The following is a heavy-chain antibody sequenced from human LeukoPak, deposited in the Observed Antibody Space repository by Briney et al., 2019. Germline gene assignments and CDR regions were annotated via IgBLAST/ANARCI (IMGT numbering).Heavy chain of an antibody. J-gene: IGHJ3*02. CDR2: ISSSSSTI. CDR3: ASIVDTAMVDSDAFDI. CDR1: GFTFSSYS. D-gene: IGHD5-18*01. V-gene: IGHV3-48*04. Sequence: PGGSLRLSCAASGFTFSSYSMNWVRQAPGKGLEWVSYISSSSSTIYYADSVKGRFTISRDNAKNSLYLQMNSLRAEDTAVYYCASIVDTAMVDSDAFDIWGQGTMVTVSS.